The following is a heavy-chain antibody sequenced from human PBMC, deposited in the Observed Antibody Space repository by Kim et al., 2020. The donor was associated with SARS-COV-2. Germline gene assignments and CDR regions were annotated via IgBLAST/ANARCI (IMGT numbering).Heavy chain of an antibody. D-gene: IGHD6-19*01. CDR1: GFTFSRYA. CDR2: ISSDRSNK. J-gene: IGHJ2*01. V-gene: IGHV3-30*04. Sequence: GGSLRLSCAASGFTFSRYAMHWVRQAPGKGLEWVAVISSDRSNKYYADSVKGRFTISRDNSKNTLYLQMNSLRAEDTAIYYCARGFQGSGLEARGWYFDL. CDR3: ARGFQGSGLEARGWYFDL.